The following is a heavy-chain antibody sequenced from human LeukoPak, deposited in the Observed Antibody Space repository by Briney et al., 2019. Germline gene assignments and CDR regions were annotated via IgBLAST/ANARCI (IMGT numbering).Heavy chain of an antibody. CDR1: DDSIYSNKW. J-gene: IGHJ4*02. V-gene: IGHV4-4*02. D-gene: IGHD6-19*01. Sequence: PSETLSLTCAVFDDSIYSNKWWSWVRQPPGKGLEWIGEISQTGTTYYDPSLKSRTTISIDRSKNHFSLTLTSATAADTAVYFCASHMAVAGTRGFDDWGSGTLVTVSS. CDR3: ASHMAVAGTRGFDD. CDR2: ISQTGTT.